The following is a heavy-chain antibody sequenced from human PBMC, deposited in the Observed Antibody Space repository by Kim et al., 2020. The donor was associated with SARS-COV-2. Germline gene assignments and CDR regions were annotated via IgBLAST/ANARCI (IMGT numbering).Heavy chain of an antibody. J-gene: IGHJ4*02. V-gene: IGHV3-74*01. Sequence: GGSLRLSCAASGFNFSSYWMHWVRQAPGKGLVWVSRIDGDGSSTSYADSVKVRFTISRDNAKNTLYLQMNSLRAEDTAVYFCARERGKDGYRDWGQVTLVTVSS. CDR2: IDGDGSST. D-gene: IGHD5-12*01. CDR1: GFNFSSYW. CDR3: ARERGKDGYRD.